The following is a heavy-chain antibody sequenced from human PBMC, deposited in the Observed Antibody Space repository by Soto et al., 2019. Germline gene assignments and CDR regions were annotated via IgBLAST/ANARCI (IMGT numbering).Heavy chain of an antibody. V-gene: IGHV3-48*01. CDR3: ARDYNDFWSGYFDY. CDR1: GFRFSDYS. J-gene: IGHJ4*02. D-gene: IGHD3-3*01. CDR2: ISSSSFTI. Sequence: EVHLVESGGRLVQPGGSLRLSCAASGFRFSDYSMNWVRQAPGRGLEWVSYISSSSFTIHYADSVEGRFAISRDNAKNSLYLQMNSLRVEDTAVYYCARDYNDFWSGYFDYWGQGALVTVSS.